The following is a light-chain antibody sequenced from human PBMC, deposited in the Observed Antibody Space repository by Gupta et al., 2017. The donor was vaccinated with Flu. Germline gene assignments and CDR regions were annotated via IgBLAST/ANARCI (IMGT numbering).Light chain of an antibody. CDR2: DAS. V-gene: IGKV1-9*01. Sequence: DIQLTQSPSFLSASVGDRVTITCRASQGIMTYLAWCQQKPGKAPKLLIYDASTLQSGVSSRFSGSGYGTEFTLTISSLHPEDFATYYCQQLDSSPVTFGEGTKVDIK. CDR1: QGIMTY. CDR3: QQLDSSPVT. J-gene: IGKJ4*01.